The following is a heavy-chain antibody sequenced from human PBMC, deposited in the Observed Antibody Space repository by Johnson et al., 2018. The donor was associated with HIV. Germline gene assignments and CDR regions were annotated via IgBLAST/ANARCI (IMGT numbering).Heavy chain of an antibody. J-gene: IGHJ3*02. Sequence: EVQLVESGGGLVQPGGSLRLSCAASGLTFSSYWMSWVRQAPGKGLGWVANIKQDGSEKYYVDSVKGRFTISRDNAKNLLYLKMNSLRAEDTAVYYCARDQDPYYYGSGTLSIWGQGTMVTVSS. V-gene: IGHV3-7*01. CDR3: ARDQDPYYYGSGTLSI. CDR1: GLTFSSYW. CDR2: IKQDGSEK. D-gene: IGHD3-10*01.